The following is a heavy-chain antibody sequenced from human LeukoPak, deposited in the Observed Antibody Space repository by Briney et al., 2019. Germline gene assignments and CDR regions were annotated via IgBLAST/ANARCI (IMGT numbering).Heavy chain of an antibody. CDR3: AKDNRTGSSEYSSPYWYFDL. CDR1: GFTFSSYG. CDR2: IRYDGSNK. J-gene: IGHJ2*01. Sequence: GGSLRLSCAASGFTFSSYGMHWVRQAPGKGLEWVAFIRYDGSNKYYADSVKGRFTISRDNSKNTLYLQMNSLRAEDTAVYYCAKDNRTGSSEYSSPYWYFDLWGRGTLVTVSS. D-gene: IGHD6-6*01. V-gene: IGHV3-30*02.